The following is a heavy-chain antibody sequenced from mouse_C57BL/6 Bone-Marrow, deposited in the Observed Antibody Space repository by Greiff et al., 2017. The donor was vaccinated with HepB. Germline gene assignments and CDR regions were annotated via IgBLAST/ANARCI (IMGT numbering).Heavy chain of an antibody. Sequence: EVQLVESGGGLVKPGGSLKLSCAASGFTFSSYTMSWVRQTPEKRLEWVATISVGGGNTYYPDSVKGRFTISRENAKNTLYLQMSSLRSEDTALYSCARDGSYPYYFDYWGQGTTLTVSS. CDR2: ISVGGGNT. D-gene: IGHD2-3*01. CDR1: GFTFSSYT. CDR3: ARDGSYPYYFDY. J-gene: IGHJ2*01. V-gene: IGHV5-9*01.